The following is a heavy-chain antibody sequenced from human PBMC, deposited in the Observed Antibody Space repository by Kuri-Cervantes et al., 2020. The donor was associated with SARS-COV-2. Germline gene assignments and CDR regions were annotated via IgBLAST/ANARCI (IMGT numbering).Heavy chain of an antibody. CDR2: IIPIFGTA. CDR1: SGSFSSCS. D-gene: IGHD3-3*01. V-gene: IGHV1-69*13. Sequence: SSKVFSKASSGSFSSCSSSWVRQAPGQGLEWMGGIIPIFGTANYAQKLQGRVTITAAESTSTAYMELSSLRSEDTAVYYCARDREKGYDFWSGYYTYYYYGMDVWGQGTTVTVSS. J-gene: IGHJ6*02. CDR3: ARDREKGYDFWSGYYTYYYYGMDV.